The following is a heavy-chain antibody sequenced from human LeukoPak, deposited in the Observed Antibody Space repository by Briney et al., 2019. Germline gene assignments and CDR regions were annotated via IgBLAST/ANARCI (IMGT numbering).Heavy chain of an antibody. D-gene: IGHD3-22*01. V-gene: IGHV3-9*01. Sequence: GGSLRLSCAASGFTFDAYAMHWVRPAPGKGLGWVSGISWNSGSIGYAGSVKGRFTISRDNAKNSLYLQMNSLRAEDTALYYCAKDGSAYYYDSSAYNWFDPWGQGTLVTVSS. CDR1: GFTFDAYA. J-gene: IGHJ5*02. CDR2: ISWNSGSI. CDR3: AKDGSAYYYDSSAYNWFDP.